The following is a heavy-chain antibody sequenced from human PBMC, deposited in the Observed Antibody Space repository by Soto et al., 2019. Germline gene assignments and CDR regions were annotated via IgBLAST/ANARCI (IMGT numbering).Heavy chain of an antibody. J-gene: IGHJ4*02. CDR3: ARHTENFDY. CDR1: GYTFTTFG. D-gene: IGHD5-18*01. Sequence: GASVKVSCKASGYTFTTFGLHWVRQAPGQRLEWMGWINADNGDRKISPKFQGRVTITRDTSASTAYMELSSLRSEDTAVYFCARHTENFDYWGRGTLVTVSS. CDR2: INADNGDR. V-gene: IGHV1-3*01.